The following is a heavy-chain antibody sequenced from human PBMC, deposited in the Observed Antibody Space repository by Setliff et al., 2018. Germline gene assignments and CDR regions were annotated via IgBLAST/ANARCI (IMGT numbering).Heavy chain of an antibody. Sequence: SETLSLTCTVSGASISSGTYYWAWIRQPPGKGLEWIGRIHYRGTTYSNASLASRLTISVDTAKNQFSLKLTSVTAADTAVYYGARTGTYRYFDYWGRGTLVTVSS. CDR3: ARTGTYRYFDY. V-gene: IGHV4-39*01. J-gene: IGHJ4*02. D-gene: IGHD1-1*01. CDR1: GASISSGTYY. CDR2: IHYRGTT.